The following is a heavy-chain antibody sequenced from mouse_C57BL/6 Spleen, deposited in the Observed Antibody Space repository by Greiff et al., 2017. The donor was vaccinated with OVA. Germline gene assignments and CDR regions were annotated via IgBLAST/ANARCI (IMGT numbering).Heavy chain of an antibody. D-gene: IGHD1-1*02. Sequence: QVQLQQSGPELVKPGASVKISCKASGYAFSSSWMNWVKQRPGKGLEWIGRIYPGDGDTNYNGKFKGKATLTAAKSSSTAYMQLSSLTSEDSAVYFCARVDGGNYVYFDYWGQGTTLTVSS. V-gene: IGHV1-82*01. J-gene: IGHJ2*01. CDR3: ARVDGGNYVYFDY. CDR1: GYAFSSSW. CDR2: IYPGDGDT.